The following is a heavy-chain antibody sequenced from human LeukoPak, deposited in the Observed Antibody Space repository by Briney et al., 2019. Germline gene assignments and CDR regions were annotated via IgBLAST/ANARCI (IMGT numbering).Heavy chain of an antibody. V-gene: IGHV3-23*01. J-gene: IGHJ4*02. D-gene: IGHD2-15*01. CDR1: GFTFSSYA. CDR2: ITGSGGST. CDR3: ARDKRVAASFDY. Sequence: GGSLRLSCAASGFTFSSYAMSWVRQAPGKGLEWVSAITGSGGSTSYADSVKGRFTISRDNAKNSLYLQMNSLRAEDTAVYYCARDKRVAASFDYWGQGTLVTVSS.